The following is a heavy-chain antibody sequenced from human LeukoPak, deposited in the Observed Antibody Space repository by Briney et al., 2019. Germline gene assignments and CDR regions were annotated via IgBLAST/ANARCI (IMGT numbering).Heavy chain of an antibody. D-gene: IGHD2-2*01. CDR1: GYIFPDYY. V-gene: IGHV1-2*06. CDR2: INPNSGCT. J-gene: IGHJ6*02. CDR3: ARDGGYCSSGTVCYSRAEYYYYGMDV. Sequence: ASVKVSCKGSGYIFPDYYIYWVRQAPGQGLEWMGRINPNSGCTNYAQKFQGRVTMHRDTSISTVYMELSRMRSYDTAGYYCARDGGYCSSGTVCYSRAEYYYYGMDVWGQGTTVTVSS.